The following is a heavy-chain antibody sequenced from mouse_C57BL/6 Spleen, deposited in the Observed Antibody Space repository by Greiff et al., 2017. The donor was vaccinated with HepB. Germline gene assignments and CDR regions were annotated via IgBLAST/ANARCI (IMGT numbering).Heavy chain of an antibody. CDR3: ARGNYYGSWFAY. J-gene: IGHJ3*01. CDR1: GYTFTSYW. V-gene: IGHV1-59*01. Sequence: QVQLQQPGAELVRPGTSVKLSCKASGYTFTSYWMHWVKQRPGQGLEWIGVIDTSDSYTNYNQKFKGKATLTVDTSSSTAYMQLSSLTSEDSAVYYCARGNYYGSWFAYWGQGTLVTVSA. D-gene: IGHD1-1*01. CDR2: IDTSDSYT.